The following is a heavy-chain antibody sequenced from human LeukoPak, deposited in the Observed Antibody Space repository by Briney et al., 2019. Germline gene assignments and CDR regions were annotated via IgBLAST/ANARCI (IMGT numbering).Heavy chain of an antibody. V-gene: IGHV1-69*04. CDR1: GGTFSSYA. J-gene: IGHJ3*02. CDR2: IIPILGIA. CDR3: ARDPIVVNAFDI. D-gene: IGHD3-22*01. Sequence: AAKFSCKASGGTFSSYAISWVRQAPRHGLEWLGRIIPILGIANYAQKFQGRVTITADKSTSTAYMELSSLRSEDTAVYYCARDPIVVNAFDIWGQGTMVTVSS.